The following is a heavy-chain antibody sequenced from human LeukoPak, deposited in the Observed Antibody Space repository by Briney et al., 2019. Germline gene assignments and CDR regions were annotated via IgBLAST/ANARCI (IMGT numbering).Heavy chain of an antibody. CDR2: IIPILGIA. D-gene: IGHD3-9*01. V-gene: IGHV1-69*04. CDR1: GGTFSSYA. J-gene: IGHJ4*02. Sequence: ASVKVSCKASGGTFSSYAISWVRQAPGQGLEWMGRIIPILGIANYAQKFQGRVTITADKSTSTAYMELSSLGSEDTAVYYCARGGPLSIDWLYQCFDYWGQGTLVTVSS. CDR3: ARGGPLSIDWLYQCFDY.